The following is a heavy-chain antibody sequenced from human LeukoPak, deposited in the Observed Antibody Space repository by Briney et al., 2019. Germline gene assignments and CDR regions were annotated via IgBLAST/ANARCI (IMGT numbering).Heavy chain of an antibody. D-gene: IGHD6-19*01. J-gene: IGHJ4*02. CDR2: IRYDGSNK. V-gene: IGHV3-30*02. CDR1: GFTFSSYG. Sequence: GGPLRLSCAASGFTFSSYGMHWVRQAPGKGLEGVAFIRYDGSNKYYADSLKGRFTISRDNSKNTLYLHMNSLRAEDTAVYYCAKDWATSGWYDYWGQGTLVTVSS. CDR3: AKDWATSGWYDY.